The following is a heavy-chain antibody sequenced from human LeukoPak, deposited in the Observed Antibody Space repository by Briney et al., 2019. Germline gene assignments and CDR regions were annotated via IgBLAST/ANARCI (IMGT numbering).Heavy chain of an antibody. CDR1: GYTFTSYG. D-gene: IGHD6-19*01. J-gene: IGHJ4*02. V-gene: IGHV1-2*02. Sequence: ASVKVSCKASGYTFTSYGISWVRQAPGQGLEWMGWINPNSGGTNYAQKFQGRVTMTRDTSISTAYMELSRLRSDDTAVYYCAREVAVAGTFFDYWGQGTLVTVSS. CDR3: AREVAVAGTFFDY. CDR2: INPNSGGT.